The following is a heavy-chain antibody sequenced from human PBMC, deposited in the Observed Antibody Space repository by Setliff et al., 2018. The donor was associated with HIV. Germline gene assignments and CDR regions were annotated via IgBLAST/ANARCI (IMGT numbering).Heavy chain of an antibody. CDR3: ARAYGSERLNWFDP. V-gene: IGHV4-59*11. Sequence: SETLSLTCTVSGGSISSHYWSWIRQPPGKGLEWIGYIFYSGNPNYNPSLRGRVTISLDTSKKQFSLRLRSVTAADTAVYYCARAYGSERLNWFDPWGQGTLVTVSS. D-gene: IGHD3-10*01. J-gene: IGHJ5*02. CDR2: IFYSGNP. CDR1: GGSISSHY.